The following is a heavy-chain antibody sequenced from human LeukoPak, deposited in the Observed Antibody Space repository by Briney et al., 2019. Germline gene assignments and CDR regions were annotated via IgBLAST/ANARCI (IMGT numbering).Heavy chain of an antibody. Sequence: SEALSLTCTVSGGSISSSSYYWGWIRQPPGKGLEWIGSIYYSGSTYYNPSLKSRVTISVDTSKNQFSLKLSSVTAADTAVYYCARDLKMGYWGQGILVTVSS. V-gene: IGHV4-39*07. CDR3: ARDLKMGY. D-gene: IGHD5-24*01. CDR1: GGSISSSSYY. CDR2: IYYSGST. J-gene: IGHJ4*02.